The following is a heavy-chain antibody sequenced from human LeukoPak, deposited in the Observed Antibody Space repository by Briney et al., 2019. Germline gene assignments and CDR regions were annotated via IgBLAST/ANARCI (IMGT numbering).Heavy chain of an antibody. Sequence: QSGGSLRLSCAASEFTFSSYTIHWVRQPPGKGLEWVAVISFDGSNKYYADSVKGRFTISRDNSKNTLYLQMNSLRAEDTAVYYCAREELGSSLGFDPWGQGTLVTVSS. CDR1: EFTFSSYT. CDR3: AREELGSSLGFDP. J-gene: IGHJ5*02. D-gene: IGHD3-16*01. CDR2: ISFDGSNK. V-gene: IGHV3-30-3*01.